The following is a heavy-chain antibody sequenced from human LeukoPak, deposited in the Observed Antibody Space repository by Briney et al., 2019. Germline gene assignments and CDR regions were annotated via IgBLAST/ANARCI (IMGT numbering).Heavy chain of an antibody. V-gene: IGHV3-30*02. Sequence: GGSLRLSCAASGFTFSSYGMHWVRQAPGKGLEWVAFIRYDGSNKYYADSVKGRFTISRDNSKNTLYLQMNSLRAEDTAVYYCARHGRLGELRVYYYYYMDAWGQGTLVTVSS. D-gene: IGHD3-10*01. CDR2: IRYDGSNK. CDR3: ARHGRLGELRVYYYYYMDA. CDR1: GFTFSSYG. J-gene: IGHJ6*03.